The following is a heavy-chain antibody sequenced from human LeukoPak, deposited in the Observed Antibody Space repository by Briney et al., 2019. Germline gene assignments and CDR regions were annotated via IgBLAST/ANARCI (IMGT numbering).Heavy chain of an antibody. J-gene: IGHJ6*03. Sequence: PSETLSLTCAVYGGSFSGYYWSWIRQPAGKGLEWIGRIYTSGSTNYNPSLKSRVTMSVDTSKNQFSLKLSSVTAADTAVYYCARVQVSSSWGNYYYYYMDVWGKGTTVTVSS. CDR3: ARVQVSSSWGNYYYYYMDV. D-gene: IGHD6-13*01. CDR2: IYTSGST. V-gene: IGHV4-59*10. CDR1: GGSFSGYY.